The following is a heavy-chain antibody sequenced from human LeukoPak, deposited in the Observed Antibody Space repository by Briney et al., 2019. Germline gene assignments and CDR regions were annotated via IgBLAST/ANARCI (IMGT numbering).Heavy chain of an antibody. J-gene: IGHJ4*02. CDR3: ARNKGTSYLSSFFY. D-gene: IGHD6-6*01. Sequence: PSETLSLTCTVSGGSISTFYWSWIRQPPAKGLEWIGYIYYTGSTNYNSSLTSRVTISVDTSKNQFSLKLNSVTAADTAVYYYARNKGTSYLSSFFYWGQGTLVTASS. V-gene: IGHV4-59*01. CDR2: IYYTGST. CDR1: GGSISTFY.